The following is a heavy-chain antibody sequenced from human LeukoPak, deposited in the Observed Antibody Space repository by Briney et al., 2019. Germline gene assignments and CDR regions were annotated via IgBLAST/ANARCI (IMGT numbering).Heavy chain of an antibody. D-gene: IGHD4-17*01. CDR2: ISSSSSYI. Sequence: GSLRLSSAASGFTFSSYSMNWVRQAPGKGLEWVSSISSSSSYIYYADSVKGRFTISRDNAKNSLYLQMNSLRAEDTAVYYCARESTVTGGISYFDYWGQGTLVTVS. CDR1: GFTFSSYS. CDR3: ARESTVTGGISYFDY. J-gene: IGHJ4*02. V-gene: IGHV3-21*01.